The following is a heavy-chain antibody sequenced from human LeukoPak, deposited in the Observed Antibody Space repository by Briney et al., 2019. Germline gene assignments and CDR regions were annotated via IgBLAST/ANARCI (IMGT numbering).Heavy chain of an antibody. J-gene: IGHJ3*01. Sequence: PGGSLRLSCAASGFTFSSYAMSWVRQAPGKGLERVSAISSSGGSTYYADSVKGRFTISRDNSKNTLFLQTTRLRAEDTAVYYCARDFAEAFDVWGQGTKVTVSS. CDR1: GFTFSSYA. CDR2: ISSSGGST. V-gene: IGHV3-23*01. CDR3: ARDFAEAFDV.